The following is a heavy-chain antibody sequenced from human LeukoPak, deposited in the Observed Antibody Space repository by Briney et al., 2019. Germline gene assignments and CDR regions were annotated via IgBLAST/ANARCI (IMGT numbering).Heavy chain of an antibody. V-gene: IGHV5-51*01. J-gene: IGHJ6*03. CDR3: ARHQTGHTTNYYYYMDV. CDR1: GYSFASYW. CDR2: IYPGDSDT. Sequence: GESLKISCKGSGYSFASYWIAWVRQMPGKGLEWMGIIYPGDSDTRYSPSFQGQVTISADKSISTAYLQWSSLKASDTAMYYCARHQTGHTTNYYYYMDVWGKGTTVTISS. D-gene: IGHD1-1*01.